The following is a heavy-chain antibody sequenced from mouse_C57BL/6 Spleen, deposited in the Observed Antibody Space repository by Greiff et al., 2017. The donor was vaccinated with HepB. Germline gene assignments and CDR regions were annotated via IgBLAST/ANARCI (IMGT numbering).Heavy chain of an antibody. D-gene: IGHD1-1*01. CDR3: SARDYGSGYWYFDV. CDR2: IRLKSDNYAT. V-gene: IGHV6-3*01. Sequence: EVKAVESGGGLVQPGGSMKLSCVASGFTFSNYWMNWVRQSPEKGLEWVAQIRLKSDNYATHYAESVKGRFTISRDDSKSSVDLQMNNLRAEDTGISYCSARDYGSGYWYFDVWGTGTTLTVSS. CDR1: GFTFSNYW. J-gene: IGHJ1*03.